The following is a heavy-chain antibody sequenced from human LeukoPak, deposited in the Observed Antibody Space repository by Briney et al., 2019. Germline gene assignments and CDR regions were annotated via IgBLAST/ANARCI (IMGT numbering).Heavy chain of an antibody. CDR2: IHYSGRT. CDR1: GGSISSGGYY. J-gene: IGHJ6*04. CDR3: ARELRYSTNYSYYYGMDV. V-gene: IGHV4-31*03. Sequence: SQTLSLTCSVSGGSISSGGYYWSWIRQHPAKGLEWLGYIHYSGRTYYNPSLKSRVMVSVDTSKNQFSLRLSSVTAADTAVYYCARELRYSTNYSYYYGMDVWGKGTTVTVSS. D-gene: IGHD3-9*01.